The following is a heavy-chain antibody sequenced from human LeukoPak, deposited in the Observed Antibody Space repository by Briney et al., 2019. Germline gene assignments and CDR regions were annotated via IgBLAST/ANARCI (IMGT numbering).Heavy chain of an antibody. CDR3: ARRGGAYCSSTSCYAREFDY. J-gene: IGHJ4*02. V-gene: IGHV1-2*02. CDR2: INPNSGGT. CDR1: GYTFTGYY. Sequence: ASVKVSCKASGYTFTGYYMHWVRQAPGQGLEWMGWINPNSGGTNYAQKFQGRVTMTRDTSISTAYMELSRLRSDDTAVYYCARRGGAYCSSTSCYAREFDYWGQGTLVTVSS. D-gene: IGHD2-2*01.